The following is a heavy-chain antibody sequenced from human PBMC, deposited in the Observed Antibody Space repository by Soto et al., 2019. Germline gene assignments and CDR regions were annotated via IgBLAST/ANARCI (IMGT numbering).Heavy chain of an antibody. D-gene: IGHD1-1*01. CDR3: ARDGYIYEY. CDR2: INQDGSET. V-gene: IGHV3-7*01. CDR1: GFSFSTYW. Sequence: PGGSLRLSCAASGFSFSTYWMSWVRQAPGKGLEWVGYINQDGSETHYVDSVKGRFTISRDNAKNSLYLQMKSLRVEDTAVYYCARDGYIYEYWGQGTLVTVSS. J-gene: IGHJ4*02.